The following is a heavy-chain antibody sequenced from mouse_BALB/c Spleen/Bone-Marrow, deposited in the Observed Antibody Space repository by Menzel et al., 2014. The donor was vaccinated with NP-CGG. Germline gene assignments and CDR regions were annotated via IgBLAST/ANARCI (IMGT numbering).Heavy chain of an antibody. J-gene: IGHJ4*01. Sequence: EVMLVESGGGLVQPGGSLRLSCATSGFTFTDYYMSWVRQPPGKALEWLGFIRNKANGYTTEYSASVKGRFTISRDNSQGILYLQMNTLRAEDSATYYCARDDYYAMDYWGQGTSVTVSS. CDR2: IRNKANGYTT. CDR1: GFTFTDYY. CDR3: ARDDYYAMDY. V-gene: IGHV7-3*02.